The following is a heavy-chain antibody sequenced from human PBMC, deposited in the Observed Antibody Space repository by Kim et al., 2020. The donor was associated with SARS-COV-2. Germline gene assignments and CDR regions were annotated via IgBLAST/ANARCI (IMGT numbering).Heavy chain of an antibody. CDR2: IYYSGST. V-gene: IGHV4-39*01. D-gene: IGHD6-13*01. Sequence: SETLSLTCTVSGGSISSSNYYWGWIRQPPGKGLEWIGSIYYSGSTYYNPSLKSRVTISVDTSNNQFSLKLSSVTAADTAVYYCARARGQQVVWDYYYYGMDVWGQGTTVTVSS. CDR1: GGSISSSNYY. CDR3: ARARGQQVVWDYYYYGMDV. J-gene: IGHJ6*02.